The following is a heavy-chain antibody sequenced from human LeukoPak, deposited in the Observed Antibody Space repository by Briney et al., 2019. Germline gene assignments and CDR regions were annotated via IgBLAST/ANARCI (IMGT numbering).Heavy chain of an antibody. CDR2: FDPEDGEI. D-gene: IGHD3-3*01. CDR3: YSVDFWSGSNWFDP. J-gene: IGHJ5*02. V-gene: IGHV1-24*01. CDR1: GYTLTELS. Sequence: ASVKVSCKVSGYTLTELSMHWVRQAPGKGLEWMGGFDPEDGEIIYAQKFQGRVTMTEDTSTDTAYMELSSLRSEDTAVYYCYSVDFWSGSNWFDPWGQGTLVTVSS.